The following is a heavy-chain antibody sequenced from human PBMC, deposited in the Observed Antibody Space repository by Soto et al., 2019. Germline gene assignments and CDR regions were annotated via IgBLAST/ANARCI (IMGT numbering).Heavy chain of an antibody. CDR1: GFTFDDYA. D-gene: IGHD3-22*01. J-gene: IGHJ4*02. Sequence: GGSLRLSCAASGFTFDDYAMHWVRQAPGKGLEWVSCISWNSGSIGYADSVKGRFTISRDNAKNSLYLQMNSLRAEDTALYYCAKDRRINYDSSGYDYWGQGTLVTVSS. CDR2: ISWNSGSI. CDR3: AKDRRINYDSSGYDY. V-gene: IGHV3-9*01.